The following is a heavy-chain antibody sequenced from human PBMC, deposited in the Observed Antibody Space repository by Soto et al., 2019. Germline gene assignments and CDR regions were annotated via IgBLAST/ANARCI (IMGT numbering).Heavy chain of an antibody. CDR3: AKHFDNGCPDS. J-gene: IGHJ4*02. Sequence: EVQLLESGGGLVQPGGSLRLSCAASGFTFSSYALSWVRQAPGKGLEWVSIISGSGGSTFYTDSVKGRCTISRDNSKNTLYLQMNNLRAEDTAVYYCAKHFDNGCPDSWGQGTLVTVYS. CDR1: GFTFSSYA. V-gene: IGHV3-23*01. CDR2: ISGSGGST. D-gene: IGHD6-19*01.